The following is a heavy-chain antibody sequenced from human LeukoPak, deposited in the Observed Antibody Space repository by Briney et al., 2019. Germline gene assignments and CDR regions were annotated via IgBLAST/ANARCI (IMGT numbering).Heavy chain of an antibody. CDR3: ARVKGYATMVRGVINWFDP. CDR1: GGSISIGGYY. V-gene: IGHV4-31*03. Sequence: SETPSLTCTVSGGSISIGGYYWSWIRQHPGKGLEWIGYVYYSGSTYYNPSLKSRVTISVDTSKNQFSLKLSSVTAADTAVYYCARVKGYATMVRGVINWFDPWGQGTLVTVSS. J-gene: IGHJ5*02. D-gene: IGHD3-10*01. CDR2: VYYSGST.